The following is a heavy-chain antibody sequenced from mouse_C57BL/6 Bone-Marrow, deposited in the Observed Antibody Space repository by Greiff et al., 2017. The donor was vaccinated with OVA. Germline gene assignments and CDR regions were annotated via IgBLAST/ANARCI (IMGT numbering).Heavy chain of an antibody. J-gene: IGHJ4*01. Sequence: QVQLKQPGAELVKPGASVKLSCKASGYTFTSYWMHWVKQRPGQGLEWIGMIHPNSGSTNYNEKFKSKATLTVDKSSSTAYMQLRSLTSEDSAVYYCARCPSYYAMDYWGQGTSVTVSS. CDR1: GYTFTSYW. CDR2: IHPNSGST. CDR3: ARCPSYYAMDY. V-gene: IGHV1-64*01.